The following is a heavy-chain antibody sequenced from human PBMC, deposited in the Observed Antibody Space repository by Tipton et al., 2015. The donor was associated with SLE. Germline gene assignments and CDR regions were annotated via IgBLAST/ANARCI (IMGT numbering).Heavy chain of an antibody. CDR3: ARQSVHGASYFYYMDV. CDR1: GGSFSGYY. J-gene: IGHJ6*03. Sequence: TLSLTCAVYGGSFSGYYWSWIRQPPGKGLEWIGKINHSGLTYSNPSLKSRIAVSVDTSKNQFSLRLSSVTAADTALYYCARQSVHGASYFYYMDVWGKGTTVTVSS. D-gene: IGHD4/OR15-4a*01. V-gene: IGHV4-34*01. CDR2: INHSGLT.